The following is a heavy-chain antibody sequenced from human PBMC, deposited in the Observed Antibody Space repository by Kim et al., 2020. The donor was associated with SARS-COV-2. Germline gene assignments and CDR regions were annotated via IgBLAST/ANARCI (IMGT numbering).Heavy chain of an antibody. CDR3: ARGYYYDSSGPIDY. V-gene: IGHV4-59*09. J-gene: IGHJ4*02. Sequence: NPSLKSRVTISVDTSKNQFSLKLSSVTAADTAVYYCARGYYYDSSGPIDYWGQGTLVTVSS. D-gene: IGHD3-22*01.